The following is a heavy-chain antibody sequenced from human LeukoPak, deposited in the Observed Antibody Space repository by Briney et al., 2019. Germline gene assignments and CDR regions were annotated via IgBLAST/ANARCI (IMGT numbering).Heavy chain of an antibody. D-gene: IGHD1-14*01. CDR3: VRDLSTPTGREVIGDGLDV. V-gene: IGHV4-34*01. CDR1: GGSFSGYY. Sequence: SETLSLTCAVYGGSFSGYYWSWIRQPPGKGLEWIGEINHSGSTNYNPSLKSRVTISVDTSKNQFSLKLSSVTAADTAVYYCVRDLSTPTGREVIGDGLDVWGQGTMVIVS. CDR2: INHSGST. J-gene: IGHJ3*01.